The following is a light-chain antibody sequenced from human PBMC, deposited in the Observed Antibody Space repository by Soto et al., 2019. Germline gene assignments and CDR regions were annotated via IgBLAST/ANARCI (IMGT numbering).Light chain of an antibody. J-gene: IGKJ1*01. Sequence: DIVMTQSPLSLPVTPGEPASISCRSSQSLLHSNGYNYLDWYLQKPGQSPQLLIYLGSNRASGVPDRFSGSGSGTDFTLKISRLEAEDVGVYYCMQALQTPRTFGQGNKVEI. CDR2: LGS. V-gene: IGKV2-28*01. CDR1: QSLLHSNGYNY. CDR3: MQALQTPRT.